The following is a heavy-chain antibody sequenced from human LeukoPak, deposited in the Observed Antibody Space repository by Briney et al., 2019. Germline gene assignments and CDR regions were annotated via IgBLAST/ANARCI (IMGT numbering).Heavy chain of an antibody. CDR2: INPNSGGT. Sequence: ASVKVSCKASGYTFTGYYMHWVRQAPGQGLEWMGWINPNSGGTNYAQKFQGRVTMTRDTSISTAYMELSRLRSDDTAVYYCARDGVLWFGELYFYYYYMDVWSKGTTVTVSS. V-gene: IGHV1-2*02. CDR3: ARDGVLWFGELYFYYYYMDV. D-gene: IGHD3-10*01. J-gene: IGHJ6*03. CDR1: GYTFTGYY.